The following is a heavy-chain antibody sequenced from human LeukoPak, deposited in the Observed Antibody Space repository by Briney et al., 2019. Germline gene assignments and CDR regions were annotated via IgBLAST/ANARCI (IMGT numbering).Heavy chain of an antibody. CDR3: ARGERRILFDY. J-gene: IGHJ4*02. CDR1: GFTFSSYS. D-gene: IGHD2-15*01. V-gene: IGHV3-48*04. Sequence: GGSLRLSCAASGFTFSSYSMNWVRQAPGKGLEWVSYISSSSSTIYYADSVKGRFTISRDNAKNTLYLQMNSLRAEDTAVYYCARGERRILFDYWGQGTLVTVSS. CDR2: ISSSSSTI.